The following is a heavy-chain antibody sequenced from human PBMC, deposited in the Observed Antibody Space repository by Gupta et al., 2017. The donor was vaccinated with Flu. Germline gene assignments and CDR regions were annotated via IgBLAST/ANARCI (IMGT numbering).Heavy chain of an antibody. CDR1: GFTFSSYA. J-gene: IGHJ5*02. CDR3: TKFMTGSTWEPWFDP. CDR2: ISNSGGST. Sequence: VQLSESGGRLVQPGGSLRLSCVASGFTFSSYALSWVRQAPGKGLQWVSAISNSGGSTYYADSVKGRFTMSRDNSKNTVYLQMTSLRSDDTAVYYCTKFMTGSTWEPWFDPWGQGTLVTVPS. V-gene: IGHV3-23*01. D-gene: IGHD1-7*01.